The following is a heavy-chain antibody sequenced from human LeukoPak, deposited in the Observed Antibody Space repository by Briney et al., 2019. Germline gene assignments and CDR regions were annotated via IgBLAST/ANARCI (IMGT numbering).Heavy chain of an antibody. CDR3: ARGGFYCGDDCYVDY. CDR1: GGSLSYYY. V-gene: IGHV4-34*01. Sequence: TSETLSLTCAVYGGSLSYYYWSWIRQSPEKGLEWIGEINRSGSTNNNPSLKSRVSISVDTSKNQFSLKLRSVTAAVTAIYYCARGGFYCGDDCYVDYWGQGALVTVSS. J-gene: IGHJ4*02. D-gene: IGHD2-21*02. CDR2: INRSGST.